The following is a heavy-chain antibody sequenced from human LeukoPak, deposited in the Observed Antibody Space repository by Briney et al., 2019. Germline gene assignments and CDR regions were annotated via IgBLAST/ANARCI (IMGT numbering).Heavy chain of an antibody. CDR1: GFTFSSYA. Sequence: PGGSLRLSCAASGFTFSSYAMSWVRQAPGKGLEWASAISGSGGSTYYADSVKGRFTTSRDNSKNTLYLQMNSLRAEDTAVYYCAKGTYYDSSGYYYAVGAFDIWGQGTMVTVSS. J-gene: IGHJ3*02. CDR3: AKGTYYDSSGYYYAVGAFDI. CDR2: ISGSGGST. V-gene: IGHV3-23*01. D-gene: IGHD3-22*01.